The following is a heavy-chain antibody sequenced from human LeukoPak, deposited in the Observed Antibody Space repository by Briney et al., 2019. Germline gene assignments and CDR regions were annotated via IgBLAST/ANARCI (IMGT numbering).Heavy chain of an antibody. CDR1: GCTSTSYY. J-gene: IGHJ4*02. D-gene: IGHD3-16*02. CDR2: INPSGGST. V-gene: IGHV1-46*01. Sequence: EASVKVSCKASGCTSTSYYMHWVRQAPGQGLEWMGIINPSGGSTSYAQKFQGRVTMTRDTSTSTVYMELSSLRSEDTAVYYCARDDLTFGGVIQGGDYWGQGTLVTVSS. CDR3: ARDDLTFGGVIQGGDY.